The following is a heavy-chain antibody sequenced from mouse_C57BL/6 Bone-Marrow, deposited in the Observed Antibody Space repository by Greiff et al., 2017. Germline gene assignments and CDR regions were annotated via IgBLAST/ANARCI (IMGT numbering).Heavy chain of an antibody. CDR1: GYTFTDYY. D-gene: IGHD2-4*01. V-gene: IGHV1-19*01. Sequence: VQLQQSGPVLVKPGASVKMSCKASGYTFTDYYMNWVKQSHGKSLEWIGVINPYNGGTSYNQKLKGKATLTVDKSSSTAYMELNSLTSEDSAVYYCARSEDYGYAMDYWGQGTSVTVSS. CDR2: INPYNGGT. J-gene: IGHJ4*01. CDR3: ARSEDYGYAMDY.